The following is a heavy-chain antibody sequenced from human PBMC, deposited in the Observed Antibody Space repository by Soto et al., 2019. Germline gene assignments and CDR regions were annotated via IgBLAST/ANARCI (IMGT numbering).Heavy chain of an antibody. D-gene: IGHD3-3*01. CDR3: ARVPGYDFWSGTYYGMDV. Sequence: PRLSCAASGFTFSSYWMSWVRQAPGKGLEWVANIKQDGSEKYYVDSVKGRFTISRDNAKNSLYLQMNSLRAEDTAVYYCARVPGYDFWSGTYYGMDVWGQGTTVTVSS. V-gene: IGHV3-7*03. CDR1: GFTFSSYW. CDR2: IKQDGSEK. J-gene: IGHJ6*02.